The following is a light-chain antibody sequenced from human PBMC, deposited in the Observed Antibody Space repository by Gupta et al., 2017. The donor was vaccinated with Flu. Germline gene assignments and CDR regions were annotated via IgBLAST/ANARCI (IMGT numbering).Light chain of an antibody. J-gene: IGKJ5*01. CDR2: KVS. CDR1: QSLVFSDGNTY. V-gene: IGKV2-30*01. Sequence: LPVTLGQPASISCRSSQSLVFSDGNTYLSWFHQRPGQSPRRLIYKVSNRDSGVPDRFSGSGSATDFTLNISRVEAEDVGVYYCRQGTHWPITFGQGTQLEIK. CDR3: RQGTHWPIT.